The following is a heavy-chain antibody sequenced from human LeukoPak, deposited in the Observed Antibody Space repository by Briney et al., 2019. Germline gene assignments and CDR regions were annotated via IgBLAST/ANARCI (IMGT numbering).Heavy chain of an antibody. CDR3: AKAYYGGNFNDAFDI. J-gene: IGHJ3*02. CDR1: GFTFSDYY. CDR2: ISSSGSTI. V-gene: IGHV3-11*01. Sequence: GGSLRLSCAASGFTFSDYYMSWIRQAPGKGLEWVSYISSSGSTIYYADSVKGRFTISRDNAKNSLYLQMNSLRAEDTAVYYCAKAYYGGNFNDAFDIWGQGTMVTVSS. D-gene: IGHD4-23*01.